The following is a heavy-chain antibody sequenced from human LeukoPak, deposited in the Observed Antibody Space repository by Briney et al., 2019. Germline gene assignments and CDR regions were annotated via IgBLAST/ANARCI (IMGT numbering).Heavy chain of an antibody. CDR1: GYSISSGYY. V-gene: IGHV4-38-2*02. J-gene: IGHJ4*02. CDR2: IYHSGST. D-gene: IGHD3-10*01. CDR3: ARKIRGDYYFDY. Sequence: PSETLSLTCTVSGYSISSGYYWGWIRQPPGKGLEWIGSIYHSGSTYYNPSLKSRVTISVDTSKNQFSLKLTSVTAADTAVYYCARKIRGDYYFDYWGQGTLVTVSS.